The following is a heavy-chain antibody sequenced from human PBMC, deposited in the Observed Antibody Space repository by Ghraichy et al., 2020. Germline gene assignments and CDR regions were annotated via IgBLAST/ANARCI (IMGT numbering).Heavy chain of an antibody. CDR3: ARGHSSSWYVDY. CDR2: INHSGST. V-gene: IGHV4-34*01. J-gene: IGHJ4*02. D-gene: IGHD6-13*01. CDR1: GGSFSGYY. Sequence: GSLRLSCAVYGGSFSGYYWSWIRQPPGKGLEWIGEINHSGSTNYNPSLKSRVTISVDTSKNQFSLKLSSVTAADTAVYYCARGHSSSWYVDYWGQGTLVTVSS.